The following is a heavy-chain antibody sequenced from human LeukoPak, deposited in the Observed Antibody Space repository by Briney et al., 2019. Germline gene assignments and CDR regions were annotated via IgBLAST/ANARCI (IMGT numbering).Heavy chain of an antibody. CDR1: GYTLTELS. CDR3: ATDREYYYDSSGYNLDY. D-gene: IGHD3-22*01. Sequence: ASVKVSCKVSGYTLTELSMHWVRQAPGKGLEWMGGFDPEDGETIYAQKFQGRVTMTEDTSTDTAYMELSSLRSEDMAVYYCATDREYYYDSSGYNLDYWGQGTLVTVSS. CDR2: FDPEDGET. J-gene: IGHJ4*02. V-gene: IGHV1-24*01.